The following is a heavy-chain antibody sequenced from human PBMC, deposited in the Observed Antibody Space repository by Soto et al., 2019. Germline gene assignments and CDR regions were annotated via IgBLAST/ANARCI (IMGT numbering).Heavy chain of an antibody. CDR2: IWYDGSNK. V-gene: IGHV3-33*06. J-gene: IGHJ4*02. D-gene: IGHD5-12*01. CDR1: GFTFSSYG. CDR3: AKDGHGYNELDY. Sequence: GGSLRLSCAASGFTFSSYGMHWVRQAPGKGLEWVAVIWYDGSNKYYADSVKGRFTISRDNSKNTLYLQMNSLRAEDTAVYYSAKDGHGYNELDYWRQATLVTV.